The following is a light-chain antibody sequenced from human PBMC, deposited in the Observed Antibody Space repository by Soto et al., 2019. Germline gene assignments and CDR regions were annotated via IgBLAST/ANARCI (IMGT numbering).Light chain of an antibody. V-gene: IGKV3-15*01. CDR2: GAS. CDR3: QQYSDWPLT. Sequence: EIVMTQSPATLSVSPGERATLSCRASQTIYNNLAWYQQKPGQAPRLLIYGASARATDIPDRFSGSGSGTEFTLTISGLQSEDFAIYYCQQYSDWPLTFGGGTKVEIK. J-gene: IGKJ4*01. CDR1: QTIYNN.